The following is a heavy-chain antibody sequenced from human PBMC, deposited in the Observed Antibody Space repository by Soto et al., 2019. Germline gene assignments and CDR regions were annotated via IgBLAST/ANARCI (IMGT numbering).Heavy chain of an antibody. J-gene: IGHJ4*02. V-gene: IGHV3-48*03. CDR1: GFTFSSYE. CDR3: ARDGDYYDSSGYPLFDY. CDR2: ISSSGSTI. Sequence: EVQLVESGGGVVQPGGSLRLSCAASGFTFSSYEMNWVRQAPGKGREWFSYISSSGSTIYYADSVKGRFTISRDNAKNSLYLQMNSLRAEDTAVYYCARDGDYYDSSGYPLFDYWGQGTLVTVSS. D-gene: IGHD3-22*01.